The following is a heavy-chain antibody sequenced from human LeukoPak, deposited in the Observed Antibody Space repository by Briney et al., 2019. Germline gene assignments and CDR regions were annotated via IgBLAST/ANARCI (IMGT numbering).Heavy chain of an antibody. V-gene: IGHV1-2*02. D-gene: IGHD2-2*01. Sequence: ASVKVSCKASGYTFTGYYMHWVRQAPGQGLEWMGWINPNSGGTNYAQKFQGRVTMTRDTSISTAYMELSRLRSDDTAVYYCARDYGNYIAVVPAARGSWFDPWGQGTLVTVSS. CDR2: INPNSGGT. CDR1: GYTFTGYY. CDR3: ARDYGNYIAVVPAARGSWFDP. J-gene: IGHJ5*02.